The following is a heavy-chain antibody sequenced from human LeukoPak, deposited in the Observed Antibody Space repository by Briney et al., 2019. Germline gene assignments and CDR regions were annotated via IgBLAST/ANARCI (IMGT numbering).Heavy chain of an antibody. J-gene: IGHJ4*02. Sequence: GGSLRLSCAASGFTFSSCAMSWVRQAPGKGLEWVSTIIDSGNSLYYADSVEGRFTISRDNSKNTLYLQMNSLRAGDTAVYYCVCRIGGAPQWGQGTLVTVSS. CDR3: VCRIGGAPQ. CDR1: GFTFSSCA. CDR2: IIDSGNSL. V-gene: IGHV3-23*05. D-gene: IGHD1-26*01.